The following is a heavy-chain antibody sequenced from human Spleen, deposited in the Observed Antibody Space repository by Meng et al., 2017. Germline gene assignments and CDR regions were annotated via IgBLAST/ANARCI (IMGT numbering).Heavy chain of an antibody. D-gene: IGHD5-12*01. V-gene: IGHV5-51*01. CDR3: ARRGYFDAFDI. CDR2: IYPGDSDT. CDR1: GFTFSDYY. Sequence: ETLSLTCAASGFTFSDYYMNWVRQAPGKGLEWMGIIYPGDSDTRYSPSFQGQVTISADKSITTAYLQWSSLKASDTAMYYCARRGYFDAFDIWGQGTMVTVSS. J-gene: IGHJ3*02.